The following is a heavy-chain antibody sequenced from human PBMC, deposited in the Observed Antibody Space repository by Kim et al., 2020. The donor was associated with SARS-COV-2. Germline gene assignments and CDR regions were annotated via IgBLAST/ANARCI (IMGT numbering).Heavy chain of an antibody. D-gene: IGHD3-10*01. CDR2: ISGSGGST. CDR3: AKAPGSGSYRFGWFDP. V-gene: IGHV3-23*01. Sequence: GGSLRLSCAASGFTFSSYAMSWVRQAPGKGLEWVSAISGSGGSTYYADSVKGRFTISRDNSKNTLYLQMNSLRAEDTAVYYCAKAPGSGSYRFGWFDPWGQGTLVTVSS. CDR1: GFTFSSYA. J-gene: IGHJ5*02.